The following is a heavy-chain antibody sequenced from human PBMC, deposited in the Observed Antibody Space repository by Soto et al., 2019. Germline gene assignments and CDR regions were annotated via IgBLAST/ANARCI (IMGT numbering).Heavy chain of an antibody. Sequence: EVKLVESGGGLVQPGGSLRLSCAASGFSFSDYYMDWVRQVPGKGLEWVGRSRNKANSYNPEYAPSVKDSFSFSRDNSRASMYLQMNSLKTEDTAVYYCARDTGGSYDYWGQGALVTVSS. D-gene: IGHD3-16*01. V-gene: IGHV3-72*01. CDR2: SRNKANSYNP. J-gene: IGHJ4*02. CDR3: ARDTGGSYDY. CDR1: GFSFSDYY.